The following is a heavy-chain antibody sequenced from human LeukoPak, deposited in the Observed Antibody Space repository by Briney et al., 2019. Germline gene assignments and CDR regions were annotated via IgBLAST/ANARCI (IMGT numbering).Heavy chain of an antibody. CDR2: ISSSGSTI. CDR1: GFTFSSYS. V-gene: IGHV3-48*04. J-gene: IGHJ6*02. Sequence: HPGGSLRLSCAASGFTFSSYSMNWARQAPGKGLEWVSYISSSGSTIYYADSVKGRFTISRGNADNSLYLQMNSLRAEDTAVYYCARASTYYYYGMDVWGQGTTVTVSS. CDR3: ARASTYYYYGMDV.